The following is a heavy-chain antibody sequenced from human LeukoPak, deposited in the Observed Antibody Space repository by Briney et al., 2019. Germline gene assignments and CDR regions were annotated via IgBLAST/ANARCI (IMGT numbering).Heavy chain of an antibody. V-gene: IGHV3-9*03. CDR2: ISWNSGSI. Sequence: GRSLRLSCAASGFTFDDYAMHWVRQAPGKGLEWVSGISWNSGSIVYADSVKGRFTISRDNAKNSLYLQMNSLRAEDMALYYCAKGYSGSYSYSSFDYWGRGTLVTVSS. J-gene: IGHJ4*02. CDR1: GFTFDDYA. CDR3: AKGYSGSYSYSSFDY. D-gene: IGHD1-26*01.